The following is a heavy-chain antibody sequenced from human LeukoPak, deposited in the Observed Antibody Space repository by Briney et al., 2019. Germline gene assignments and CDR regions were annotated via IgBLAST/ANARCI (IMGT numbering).Heavy chain of an antibody. J-gene: IGHJ4*02. CDR1: GGSISSYY. Sequence: SETLSLACTVSGGSISSYYWSWIRQPPGKGLEWIGYIYYSGSTNYNPSLKSRVTISVDTSKNQFSLKLSSVTAADTAVYYCARDSGYYDSSGYYLGYFDYWGQGTLVTVSS. V-gene: IGHV4-59*01. CDR2: IYYSGST. CDR3: ARDSGYYDSSGYYLGYFDY. D-gene: IGHD3-22*01.